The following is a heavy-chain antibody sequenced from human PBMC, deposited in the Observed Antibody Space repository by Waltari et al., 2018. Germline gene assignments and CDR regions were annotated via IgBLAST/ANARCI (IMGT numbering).Heavy chain of an antibody. D-gene: IGHD5-12*01. V-gene: IGHV4-59*01. CDR1: GGSTSSYY. CDR2: IYYSGST. CDR3: ASRDGYNRLDY. Sequence: QVQLQESGPGLVTPSETLSLTCTVSGGSTSSYYWSWIRQPPGKGLEWIGYIYYSGSTNYNPSLKSRVTISVDTSKNQFSLKLSSVTAADTVVYYCASRDGYNRLDYWGQGTLVTVSS. J-gene: IGHJ4*02.